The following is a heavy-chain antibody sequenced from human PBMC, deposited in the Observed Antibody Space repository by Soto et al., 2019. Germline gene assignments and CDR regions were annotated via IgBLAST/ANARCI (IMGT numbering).Heavy chain of an antibody. CDR3: AKDRLWGSSDRGAPDDFEV. J-gene: IGHJ3*01. D-gene: IGHD6-6*01. Sequence: QVHLQESGPGLVKPSGTLSLTCTVSGGSISSRNWWSWLRQSPTQGLEWIGEIYQSGSTNYNPSLASRVTISVDKSKNQFSLELTSLTAADTAVYYCAKDRLWGSSDRGAPDDFEVWGQGTMVTVS. CDR2: IYQSGST. CDR1: GGSISSRNW. V-gene: IGHV4-4*02.